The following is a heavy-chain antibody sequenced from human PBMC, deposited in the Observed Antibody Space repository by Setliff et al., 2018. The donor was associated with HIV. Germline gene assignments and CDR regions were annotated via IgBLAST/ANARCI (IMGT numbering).Heavy chain of an antibody. V-gene: IGHV5-51*01. CDR2: IYPGDSDT. CDR1: GYSFTSYW. D-gene: IGHD6-13*01. CDR3: ARHFGPSVGAAALGDY. J-gene: IGHJ4*02. Sequence: GESLKIPWQGSGYSFTSYWLGGVRQMPGKGLEWMGIIYPGDSDTSYSPSFQGQVTISADKSISTAYLQCCSLKASDTAMYYCARHFGPSVGAAALGDYWGQGTLVTVSS.